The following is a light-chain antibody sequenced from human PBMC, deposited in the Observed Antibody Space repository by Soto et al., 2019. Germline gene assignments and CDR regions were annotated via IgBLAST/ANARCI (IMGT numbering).Light chain of an antibody. CDR3: QQYNSYFIT. CDR1: QVISTS. J-gene: IGKJ5*01. CDR2: DAS. Sequence: DIQLTQSPSFLSPSIGESVTITCRASQVISTSLAWYQVKPGKAPKSLIYDASSLESGVPSRLSGSGSGTEFTLTISRMQPDEGATDDCQQYNSYFITFGQGTRLEIK. V-gene: IGKV1-9*01.